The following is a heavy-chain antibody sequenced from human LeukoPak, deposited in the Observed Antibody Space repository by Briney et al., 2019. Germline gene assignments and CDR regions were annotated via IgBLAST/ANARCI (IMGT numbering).Heavy chain of an antibody. CDR2: ISSSSTI. D-gene: IGHD3-10*01. J-gene: IGHJ4*02. CDR1: GFTVSSNY. V-gene: IGHV3-69-1*01. Sequence: GGSLRLSCAASGFTVSSNYMNWVRQAPGKGLEWVSYISSSSTIYYADSVKGRFTISRDNAKNSLYLQMNSLRAEDTAVYYCARANPYYYGSGSPPDDYWGQGTLVTVSS. CDR3: ARANPYYYGSGSPPDDY.